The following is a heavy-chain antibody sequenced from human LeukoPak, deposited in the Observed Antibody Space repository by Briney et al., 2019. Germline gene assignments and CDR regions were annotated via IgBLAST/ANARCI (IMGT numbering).Heavy chain of an antibody. Sequence: RPSQTLSLTCAVYGGSFSGYYWSWIRQLPGKGLEWIGEINHSGSTNYNPSLKSRVTISVETSKNQFSLKLSSVTAADTAVYYCARFDGPHDAFDIWGQGTMVTVSS. D-gene: IGHD3-9*01. CDR3: ARFDGPHDAFDI. CDR1: GGSFSGYY. V-gene: IGHV4-34*01. CDR2: INHSGST. J-gene: IGHJ3*02.